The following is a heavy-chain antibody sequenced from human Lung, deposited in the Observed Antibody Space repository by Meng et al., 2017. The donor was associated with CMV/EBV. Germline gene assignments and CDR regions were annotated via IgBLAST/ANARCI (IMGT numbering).Heavy chain of an antibody. CDR2: ISGIGGNS. J-gene: IGHJ6*02. CDR3: AKAVVPVYYYYGMDV. V-gene: IGHV3-23*01. CDR1: GFTFDNYA. D-gene: IGHD2-15*01. Sequence: GGSLRLXCTASGFTFDNYAMSWVRQAPGKGLEWVSVISGIGGNSYYAESVKGRFTVSRDNSKNTLYLHMNGLRADDTAVYYCAKAVVPVYYYYGMDVWGRETXVTVSS.